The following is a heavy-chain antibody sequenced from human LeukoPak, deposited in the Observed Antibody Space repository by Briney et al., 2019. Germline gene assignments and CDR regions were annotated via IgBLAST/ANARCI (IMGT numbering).Heavy chain of an antibody. D-gene: IGHD5-12*01. V-gene: IGHV3-21*01. CDR2: ISSSSSYI. Sequence: GGSLRLSCAAPGFTFSSYSMNWVRQAPGKGLEWVSSISSSSSYIYYADSVKGRFTISRDNAKNSLYLQMNSLRAEDTAVYYCARVLLHSGYDYFDYWGQGTLVTVSS. CDR3: ARVLLHSGYDYFDY. CDR1: GFTFSSYS. J-gene: IGHJ4*02.